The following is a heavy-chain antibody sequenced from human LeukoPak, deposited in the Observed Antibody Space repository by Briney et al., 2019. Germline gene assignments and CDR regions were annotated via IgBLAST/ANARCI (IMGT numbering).Heavy chain of an antibody. Sequence: PGGSLRLSCAASGFTFSSYWMSWVRQAPGKGLEYVSAISSNGGSTYYADSVKGRFTISRDNSKNTLYLQMSSLRAEDTAVYYCVKEVLRGSTNYFDYWGQGTLVTVSS. V-gene: IGHV3-64D*06. CDR2: ISSNGGST. CDR3: VKEVLRGSTNYFDY. D-gene: IGHD4/OR15-4a*01. J-gene: IGHJ4*02. CDR1: GFTFSSYW.